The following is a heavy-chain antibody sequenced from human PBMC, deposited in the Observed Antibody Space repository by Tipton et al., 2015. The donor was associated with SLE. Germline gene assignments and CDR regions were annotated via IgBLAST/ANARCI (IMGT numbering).Heavy chain of an antibody. Sequence: TLSLTCAVSGYSISSGYYWGWIRQPPGKGLERIGSIYHSGSTYYNPSLKSRVTISVDTSKNQFSLKLSSVTAADTAVYYCARDGSIPRDYMDVWGKGTTVTVSS. CDR1: GYSISSGYY. V-gene: IGHV4-38-2*02. CDR2: IYHSGST. J-gene: IGHJ6*03. CDR3: ARDGSIPRDYMDV. D-gene: IGHD2-2*02.